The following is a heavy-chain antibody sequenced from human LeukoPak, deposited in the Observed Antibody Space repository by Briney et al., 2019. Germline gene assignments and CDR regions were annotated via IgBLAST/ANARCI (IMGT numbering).Heavy chain of an antibody. CDR2: IYHSGGT. Sequence: SETLSLTCAVSGGSISSGGYSWSWIRQPPGKGLEWIGYIYHSGGTYYNPSLKSRVTISVDRSKNQFSLKLSSVTAADTAVYYCARDSGTFDYWGQGTLVTVSS. D-gene: IGHD3-10*01. CDR3: ARDSGTFDY. V-gene: IGHV4-30-2*01. J-gene: IGHJ4*02. CDR1: GGSISSGGYS.